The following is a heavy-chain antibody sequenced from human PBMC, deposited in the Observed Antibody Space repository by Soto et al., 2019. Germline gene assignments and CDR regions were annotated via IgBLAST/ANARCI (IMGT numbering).Heavy chain of an antibody. CDR2: IYYSGST. CDR1: GGSISSGGYY. CDR3: ARDSVTVAYFDY. Sequence: QVQLQESGPGLVKPSQTLSLTCTVSGGSISSGGYYWSWIRQHPGKGLEWIGYIYYSGSTYNNPALKSRVTISVDTSKNHFSLKLSSVTAADTAVYYCARDSVTVAYFDYWGQGTLVTVSS. D-gene: IGHD4-17*01. J-gene: IGHJ4*02. V-gene: IGHV4-31*03.